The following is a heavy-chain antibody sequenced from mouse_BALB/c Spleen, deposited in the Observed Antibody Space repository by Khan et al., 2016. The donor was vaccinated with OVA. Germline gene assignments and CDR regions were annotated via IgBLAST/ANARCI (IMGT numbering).Heavy chain of an antibody. Sequence: QIQLVQSGPELKKPGETVKISCKASGYTFTNYGMNWVKQAPGKGLKWMGWINTYTGEPTYADDFKGRFAFSLETSASTAHLQINNLKNEDMATYFCARGASYWYFDVWGAGTTVIVSS. CDR2: INTYTGEP. J-gene: IGHJ1*01. CDR3: ARGASYWYFDV. CDR1: GYTFTNYG. V-gene: IGHV9-1*02.